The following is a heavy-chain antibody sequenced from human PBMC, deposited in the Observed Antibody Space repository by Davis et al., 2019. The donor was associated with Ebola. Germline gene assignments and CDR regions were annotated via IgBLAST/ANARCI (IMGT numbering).Heavy chain of an antibody. CDR1: VGTFRRYA. Sequence: SVTVSCKASVGTFRRYAISWVRPAPGRELEWMGGIIPIFGTANYAQKFQGRVTLTADESTSTAYMELSSLRSEDTDVYYCARRVVVIASDAFDIWGQGTMVTVSS. V-gene: IGHV1-69*13. J-gene: IGHJ3*02. CDR3: ARRVVVIASDAFDI. D-gene: IGHD2-21*01. CDR2: IIPIFGTA.